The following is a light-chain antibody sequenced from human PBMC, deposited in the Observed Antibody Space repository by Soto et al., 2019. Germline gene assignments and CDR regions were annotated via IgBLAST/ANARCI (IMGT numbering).Light chain of an antibody. J-gene: IGKJ4*01. CDR2: GVS. CDR1: QSVSSN. CDR3: QQSSAWPLT. Sequence: EVVMTQSPATLSVSPGERATLSCRASQSVSSNFFAWYQQKPGHAPSRPFYGVSIRATGIPARFGGRGSGTEFTLTISRLRSEDFAVYYCQQSSAWPLTFGGGTKVEI. V-gene: IGKV3-15*01.